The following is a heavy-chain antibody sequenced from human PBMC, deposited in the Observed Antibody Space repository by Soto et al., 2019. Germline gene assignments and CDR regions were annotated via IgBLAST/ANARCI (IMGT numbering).Heavy chain of an antibody. CDR3: ARVAAAGQNFDY. Sequence: SVKVSCKASGGTFSSYTISWVRQAPGQGLEWMGRIIPILGIANYAQKFQGRVTITADKSTSTAYMELSSLRSEDTAVYYCARVAAAGQNFDYWGQGTLVTVSS. D-gene: IGHD6-13*01. J-gene: IGHJ4*02. CDR1: GGTFSSYT. V-gene: IGHV1-69*02. CDR2: IIPILGIA.